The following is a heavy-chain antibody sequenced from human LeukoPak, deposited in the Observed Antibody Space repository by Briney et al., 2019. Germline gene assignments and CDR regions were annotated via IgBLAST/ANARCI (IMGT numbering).Heavy chain of an antibody. D-gene: IGHD1-7*01. CDR2: IKQDESEK. CDR3: VRDETWNFGLSWYDGYDI. V-gene: IGHV3-7*01. CDR1: GFTFSNSW. J-gene: IGHJ3*02. Sequence: GGSLRLSCAASGFTFSNSWMSWVRQAPGKGLEWVANIKQDESEKNYVDSVKGRFTISRDNAKNSLYLQMNSLRVEDTAVYYCVRDETWNFGLSWYDGYDIWGQGTMVTVSS.